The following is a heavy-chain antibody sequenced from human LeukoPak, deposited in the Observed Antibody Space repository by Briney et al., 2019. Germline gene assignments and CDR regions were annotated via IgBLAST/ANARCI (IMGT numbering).Heavy chain of an antibody. D-gene: IGHD3-22*01. CDR3: AREAAMVYYYDSSGQTEFDY. CDR1: GGTFSSYA. CDR2: IIPIFGTA. Sequence: SVKVSCKASGGTFSSYAISWVRQAPGQGLEWMGGIIPIFGTANYAQKFQGRVTITADESTSTAYMELSNLRSEDTAVYYCAREAAMVYYYDSSGQTEFDYWGQGTLVTVSS. V-gene: IGHV1-69*13. J-gene: IGHJ4*02.